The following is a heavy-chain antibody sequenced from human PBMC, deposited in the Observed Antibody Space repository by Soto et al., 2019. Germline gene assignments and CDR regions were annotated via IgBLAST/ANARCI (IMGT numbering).Heavy chain of an antibody. CDR2: IKQSGGT. J-gene: IGHJ4*02. CDR1: AGSFSGYY. V-gene: IGHV4-34*01. D-gene: IGHD3-10*01. Sequence: SESLSPTCPLDAGSFSGYYCSCIREPIGTGLEWISEIKQSGGTNYNPAHKCRVTISVDTCKKQFSLKLSYVSAADTAVYFCARCYIVRGVLDYWGQGTLVTVSS. CDR3: ARCYIVRGVLDY.